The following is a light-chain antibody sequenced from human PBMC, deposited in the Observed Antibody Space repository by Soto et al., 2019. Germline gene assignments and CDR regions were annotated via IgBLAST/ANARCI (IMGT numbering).Light chain of an antibody. J-gene: IGKJ1*01. V-gene: IGKV1-5*03. Sequence: DIQMTQSPSTLSASVGDRVTITCRASQSINSWLAWYQQKPGRAPKLLIYMASSLESGGQSRFSGSGSGTEFTLTISSLQPDDFATYYCQQYTSYSTFGQGTKVEIK. CDR2: MAS. CDR1: QSINSW. CDR3: QQYTSYST.